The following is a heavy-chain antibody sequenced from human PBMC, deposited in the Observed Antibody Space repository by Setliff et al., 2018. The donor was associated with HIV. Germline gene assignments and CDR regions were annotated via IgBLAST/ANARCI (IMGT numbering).Heavy chain of an antibody. CDR3: ARGRDYTGSWFRPFYLDF. D-gene: IGHD3-3*01. Sequence: SETLSLTCAVYGGSFSAYHWSWIRQTPGKGLEWLGEINHRGSTAYNLALESRVSMSIDTSKNQFSLKLTSVTAADTAIYYCARGRDYTGSWFRPFYLDFWGHGKLVTVSS. CDR2: INHRGST. J-gene: IGHJ4*01. V-gene: IGHV4-34*01. CDR1: GGSFSAYH.